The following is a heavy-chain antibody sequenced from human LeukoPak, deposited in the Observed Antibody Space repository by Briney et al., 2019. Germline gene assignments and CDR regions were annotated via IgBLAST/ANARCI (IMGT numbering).Heavy chain of an antibody. J-gene: IGHJ5*02. CDR3: ARVPTRGYYYDSSGYYYVS. Sequence: ASVKVSCKAPGYTFTGYYMHWVRQAPGQGLEWMGRINPNSGGTNYAQKFQGRVTMTRDTSISTAYMELSRLRSDDTAVYYCARVPTRGYYYDSSGYYYVSWGQGTLVTVSS. V-gene: IGHV1-2*06. CDR2: INPNSGGT. D-gene: IGHD3-22*01. CDR1: GYTFTGYY.